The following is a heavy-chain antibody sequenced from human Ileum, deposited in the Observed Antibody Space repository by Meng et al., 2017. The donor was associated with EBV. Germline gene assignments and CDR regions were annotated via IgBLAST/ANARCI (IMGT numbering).Heavy chain of an antibody. CDR3: ARDSSSSAYSPFNY. D-gene: IGHD3-22*01. V-gene: IGHV6-1*01. CDR1: GDSVSSNSAA. CDR2: TYYRSKWYN. Sequence: VNRHLSGPGLVKPSPTSSSPCATSGDSVSSNSAAWNWIRQSPSRGLEWLGRTYYRSKWYNDYAVSVKSRITINPDTSKNQFSLQLNSVTPEDTAVYYCARDSSSSAYSPFNYWGQGTLVTVSS. J-gene: IGHJ4*02.